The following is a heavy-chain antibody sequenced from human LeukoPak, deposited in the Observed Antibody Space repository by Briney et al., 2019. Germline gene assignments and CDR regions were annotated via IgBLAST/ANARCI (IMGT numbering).Heavy chain of an antibody. CDR2: ISYDGSNK. Sequence: GRSLRLSCAASGFTFSSYAMQWVRQAPGKGLEWVAVISYDGSNKYYADSVKGRFTISRDNSKNTLYLQMNSLRAEDTAVYYCARDFVAVAGTEGFDYWGQGTLVTVSS. CDR3: ARDFVAVAGTEGFDY. D-gene: IGHD6-19*01. J-gene: IGHJ4*02. V-gene: IGHV3-30-3*01. CDR1: GFTFSSYA.